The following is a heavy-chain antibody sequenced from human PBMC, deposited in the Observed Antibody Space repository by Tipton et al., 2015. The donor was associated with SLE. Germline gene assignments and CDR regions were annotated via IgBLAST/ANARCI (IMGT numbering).Heavy chain of an antibody. CDR1: GGSISSGSYF. CDR3: ARQLTSGYYYEFGY. Sequence: TLSLTCTVSGGSISSGSYFWSWFRQPAGQGLEWIGHIYTSGSTNYNPSLKSRVTISVDTSKNQYSLRLTSVTAADTAVYYCARQLTSGYYYEFGYWGQGMLVTVSS. J-gene: IGHJ4*02. D-gene: IGHD3-22*01. V-gene: IGHV4-61*09. CDR2: IYTSGST.